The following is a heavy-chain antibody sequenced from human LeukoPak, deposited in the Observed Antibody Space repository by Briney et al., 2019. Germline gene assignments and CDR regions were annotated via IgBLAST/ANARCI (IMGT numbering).Heavy chain of an antibody. CDR2: INPNSGGT. CDR1: GYTFTGYY. V-gene: IGHV1-2*02. D-gene: IGHD6-13*01. CDR3: ASSIGRRSSYYYYGMDV. J-gene: IGHJ6*02. Sequence: ASVKVSCKASGYTFTGYYMHWVRQAPGQGLEWMGWINPNSGGTNYAQKFQGRVTMTRDTSISTAYMELSGLRSDDTAVYYCASSIGRRSSYYYYGMDVWGQGTTVTVSS.